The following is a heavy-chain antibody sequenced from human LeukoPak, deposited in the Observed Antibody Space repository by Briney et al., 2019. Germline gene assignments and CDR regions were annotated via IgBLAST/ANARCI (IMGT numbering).Heavy chain of an antibody. CDR2: ISSSGSTI. CDR1: AFTFSDYY. CDR3: ARRGVVAAPYFDY. J-gene: IGHJ4*02. Sequence: PGGSLRLSCAASAFTFSDYYMTWIRQAPGKGLEWLSYISSSGSTIYYADSVKGRFTIPRDNAKNSLFLHMNGLRAEDTAVYYCARRGVVAAPYFDYWGQGTLVTVSS. D-gene: IGHD2-15*01. V-gene: IGHV3-11*01.